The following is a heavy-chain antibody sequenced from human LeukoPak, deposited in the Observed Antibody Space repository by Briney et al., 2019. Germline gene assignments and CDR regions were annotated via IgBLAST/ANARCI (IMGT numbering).Heavy chain of an antibody. Sequence: GGSLRLSCAASGFTFSSYAMSWVRQAPGKGLEWVSAISGSGGTTYYADSVKGRFTISRDNSKNTLYLQMNSLRAEDTAVYYCAKDKVLGGYFNGFNDYWGQGTLVTVSS. V-gene: IGHV3-23*01. CDR3: AKDKVLGGYFNGFNDY. CDR1: GFTFSSYA. CDR2: ISGSGGTT. D-gene: IGHD6-25*01. J-gene: IGHJ4*02.